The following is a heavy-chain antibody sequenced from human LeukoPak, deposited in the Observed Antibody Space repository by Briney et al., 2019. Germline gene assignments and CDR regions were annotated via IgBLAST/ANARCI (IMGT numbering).Heavy chain of an antibody. CDR3: ARGAGYYYGSGSSSLDY. Sequence: SETLSLTCTVSGYSISSGYYWGWIRQPPGKGLEWIGSIYHSGSTYYNPSLKSRVTISVDTSKNQFSLKLSSVTAADTAVYYCARGAGYYYGSGSSSLDYWGQGTLVTVSS. CDR1: GYSISSGYY. V-gene: IGHV4-38-2*02. CDR2: IYHSGST. J-gene: IGHJ4*02. D-gene: IGHD3-10*01.